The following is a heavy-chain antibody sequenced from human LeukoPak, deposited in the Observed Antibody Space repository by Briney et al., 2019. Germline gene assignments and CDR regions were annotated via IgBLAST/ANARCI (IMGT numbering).Heavy chain of an antibody. CDR1: GVTIADHG. D-gene: IGHD6-13*01. J-gene: IGHJ4*02. Sequence: GGSLRLSCAASGVTIADHGMSWVRQVPGKGLEWVSGINWDGEATGYADSVKGRFTISRNNAKKSLYLEMSSLRDDDTALYYCARDLSSSWYSLAYWGQGTLVTVSS. CDR2: INWDGEAT. V-gene: IGHV3-20*04. CDR3: ARDLSSSWYSLAY.